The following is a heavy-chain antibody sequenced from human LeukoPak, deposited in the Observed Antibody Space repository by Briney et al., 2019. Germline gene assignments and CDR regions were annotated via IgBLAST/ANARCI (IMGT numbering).Heavy chain of an antibody. V-gene: IGHV3-7*01. D-gene: IGHD6-19*01. CDR1: GFTFTSFW. CDR2: IKQDGSEK. Sequence: GGSLRLSCAASGFTFTSFWMTWVRQAPGKGLEWVANIKQDGSEKYSVDSVKGRFTISRDNDKNSVYLQMSSLRADDTAVYFCVGSGWQVYFDFWGQGTLVTVSS. J-gene: IGHJ4*02. CDR3: VGSGWQVYFDF.